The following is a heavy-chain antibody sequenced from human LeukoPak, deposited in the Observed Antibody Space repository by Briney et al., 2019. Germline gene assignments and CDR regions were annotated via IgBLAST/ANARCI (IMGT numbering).Heavy chain of an antibody. CDR1: GFTFSSYG. CDR3: AKDRTIFGVVNWCDP. CDR2: IRYDGSNK. V-gene: IGHV3-30*02. Sequence: GGSLRLSCAASGFTFSSYGMHWVRQAPGKGLEWVAFIRYDGSNKYYADSVKGRFTISRDNSKNTLYLQMNSLRAEDTAVYYCAKDRTIFGVVNWCDPWGQGTLVTVSS. D-gene: IGHD3-3*01. J-gene: IGHJ5*02.